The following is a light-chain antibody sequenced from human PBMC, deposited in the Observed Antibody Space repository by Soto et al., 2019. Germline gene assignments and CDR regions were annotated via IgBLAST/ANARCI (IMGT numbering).Light chain of an antibody. CDR2: SES. Sequence: EIVMTQSPATLSVSPVERSTLSFSASQSVSSNLAWYQQKPGQAPRLLIYSESTRATGVPDRFSGSGSGTEFTLTISSLQSEDIAVYYCQQYDNWPPITFGQGTRLEI. CDR3: QQYDNWPPIT. CDR1: QSVSSN. J-gene: IGKJ5*01. V-gene: IGKV3-15*01.